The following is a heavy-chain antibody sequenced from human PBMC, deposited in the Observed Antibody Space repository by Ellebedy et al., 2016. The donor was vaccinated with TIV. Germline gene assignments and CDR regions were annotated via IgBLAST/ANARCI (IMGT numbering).Heavy chain of an antibody. CDR3: AREADYAGYYGMDV. J-gene: IGHJ6*02. V-gene: IGHV3-48*02. Sequence: GESLKIPXVASGFSFSSYSMNWVRQAPGKGLEWVSYISSTTYYTDSVKGRFTISRDNAKNSLYLQMNSLRDEDTAVYYCAREADYAGYYGMDVWGQGTTVTVSS. CDR2: ISSTT. CDR1: GFSFSSYS. D-gene: IGHD4-17*01.